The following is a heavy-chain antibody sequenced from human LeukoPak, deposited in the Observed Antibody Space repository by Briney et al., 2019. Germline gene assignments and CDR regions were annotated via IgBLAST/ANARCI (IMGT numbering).Heavy chain of an antibody. J-gene: IGHJ2*01. CDR2: ISAYNGNT. CDR1: GYTFTSYG. Sequence: EASVKVSCKASGYTFTSYGIRWERRAPGQALEWMVWISAYNGNTNYAQKLQGRDTMTTATSTSTAYMELRSLRSDDTAEYSCARYGYGDYDSGQYWYFDLWGRGTLVTVSS. V-gene: IGHV1-18*01. D-gene: IGHD4-17*01. CDR3: ARYGYGDYDSGQYWYFDL.